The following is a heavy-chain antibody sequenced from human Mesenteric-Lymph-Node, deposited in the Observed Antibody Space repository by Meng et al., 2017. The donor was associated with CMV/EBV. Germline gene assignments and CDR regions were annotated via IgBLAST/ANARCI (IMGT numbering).Heavy chain of an antibody. CDR1: GGSFSGYY. D-gene: IGHD6-13*01. CDR3: ARPSIAAAPGQGMDV. CDR2: INHSGST. Sequence: SETLSLTCAVYGGSFSGYYWSWIRQPPGKGLEWIGEINHSGSTNYNPSLKSRVTISVDTSKNQFSLKLSSVTAADTAVYYCARPSIAAAPGQGMDVWGQGTTVTVSS. J-gene: IGHJ6*02. V-gene: IGHV4-34*01.